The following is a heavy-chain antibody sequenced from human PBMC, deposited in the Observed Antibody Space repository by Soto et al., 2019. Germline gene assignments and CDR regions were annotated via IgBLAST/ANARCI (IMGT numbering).Heavy chain of an antibody. V-gene: IGHV4-31*03. CDR1: GGSVSSGAYY. CDR3: ARARLRAVYAFDI. Sequence: QVQLQESDAGLVKASQTLSLTCTVSGGSVSSGAYYWTWIRQRPGKGLEWIGYIYYNGSTYYSPSLKIRLSISLDTSKNQLSLRLSSVTDADMAMYYCARARLRAVYAFDIWGQGTMVTVSS. CDR2: IYYNGST. J-gene: IGHJ3*02. D-gene: IGHD5-12*01.